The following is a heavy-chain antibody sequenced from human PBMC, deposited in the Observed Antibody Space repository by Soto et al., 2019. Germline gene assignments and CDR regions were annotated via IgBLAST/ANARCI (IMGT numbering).Heavy chain of an antibody. CDR1: GFTFSSYA. J-gene: IGHJ5*02. CDR3: AKDMKIVRGVIIGSRWFDP. V-gene: IGHV3-23*01. D-gene: IGHD3-10*01. Sequence: EVQLLESGGGLVQPGGSLRLSCAASGFTFSSYAMSWVRQAPGKGLEWVSAISGSGGSTYYADSVKGRFTISRDNSKNTLYLQMNSLRAEDTAVYYCAKDMKIVRGVIIGSRWFDPWGQGTLVTVSS. CDR2: ISGSGGST.